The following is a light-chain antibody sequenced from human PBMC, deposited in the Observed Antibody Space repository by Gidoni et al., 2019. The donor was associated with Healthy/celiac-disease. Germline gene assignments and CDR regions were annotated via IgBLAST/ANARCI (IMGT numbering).Light chain of an antibody. Sequence: EIVLTQSPATLSLSPGERATLSYRASQSVSSYLAWYQQKPGQAPRLLIYDASNRATGIPARFSGSGSGTDFTLTISSLEPEDFAVYYCQQRSNWPPTFGPGTKVEIK. CDR1: QSVSSY. CDR3: QQRSNWPPT. CDR2: DAS. V-gene: IGKV3-11*01. J-gene: IGKJ3*01.